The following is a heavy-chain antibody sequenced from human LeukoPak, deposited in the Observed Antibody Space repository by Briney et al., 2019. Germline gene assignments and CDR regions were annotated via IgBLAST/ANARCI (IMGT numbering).Heavy chain of an antibody. D-gene: IGHD3-16*02. CDR1: GFTFSNYA. CDR3: AKVALNHYVWGSDRSPLGY. Sequence: GGSLRLSCAASGFTFSNYAVNWVRQAPGKGLEWVSGISYSGGSTYYADSVKGRFTISRDNSKNTLFLQVNSLRAEDTAIYYCAKVALNHYVWGSDRSPLGYWGQGTLVTVSS. V-gene: IGHV3-23*01. J-gene: IGHJ4*02. CDR2: ISYSGGST.